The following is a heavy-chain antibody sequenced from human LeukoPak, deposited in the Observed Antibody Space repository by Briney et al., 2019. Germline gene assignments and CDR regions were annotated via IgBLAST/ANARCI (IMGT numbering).Heavy chain of an antibody. Sequence: GGSLRLSCAASGFTFSSSAMSWVRQAPGKGLEWVSTISGGGAVTYYTDSVKGRFTISRDNSKNMLYLQMDTLRAEDTAVYYCANHLERGQSYDKYNFDSWGQGTLVTVSS. D-gene: IGHD3-9*01. J-gene: IGHJ4*02. V-gene: IGHV3-23*01. CDR2: ISGGGAVT. CDR1: GFTFSSSA. CDR3: ANHLERGQSYDKYNFDS.